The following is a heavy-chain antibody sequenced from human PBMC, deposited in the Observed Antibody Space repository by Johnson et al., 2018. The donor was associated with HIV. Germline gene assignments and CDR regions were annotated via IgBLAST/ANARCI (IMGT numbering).Heavy chain of an antibody. J-gene: IGHJ3*02. Sequence: QVQLVESGGGVVQPGTSLRLSCAASGFAFRNYGMHWVRQAPGKGLEWVAFIRFDGTNKYYADSVTGRLTMSRDNSKNTLYAQMDSLRAEDTAVYYCAKDRTGFDAFDIWGQGTMVTVSS. V-gene: IGHV3-30*02. CDR2: IRFDGTNK. CDR3: AKDRTGFDAFDI. D-gene: IGHD1-1*01. CDR1: GFAFRNYG.